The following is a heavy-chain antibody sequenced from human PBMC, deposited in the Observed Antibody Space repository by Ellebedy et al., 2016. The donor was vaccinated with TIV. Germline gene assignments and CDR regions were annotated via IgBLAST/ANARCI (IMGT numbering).Heavy chain of an antibody. CDR2: IKSKIDGGTI. V-gene: IGHV3-15*01. CDR3: TTDFGTKELLWFGSS. D-gene: IGHD3-10*01. J-gene: IGHJ3*01. Sequence: PGGSLRLSCAASGFSFNSYAMTWVRQAPGKGLEWVGRIKSKIDGGTIDYAAPVKGRFTISRDDSTNTLYLQMNSLKTEDTAVYYCTTDFGTKELLWFGSSWGQGTMVTVSS. CDR1: GFSFNSYA.